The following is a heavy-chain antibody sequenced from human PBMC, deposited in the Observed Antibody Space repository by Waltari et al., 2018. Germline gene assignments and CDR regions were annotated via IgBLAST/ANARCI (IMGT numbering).Heavy chain of an antibody. D-gene: IGHD3-3*01. J-gene: IGHJ6*02. CDR1: GYTFTSYA. V-gene: IGHV1-3*01. CDR2: INAGNGNT. CDR3: ARGFFGRYYYGMDV. Sequence: QVQLVQSGAEVKKPGASVKVSCKASGYTFTSYAMHWVRQAPGQRLEWMGWINAGNGNTKDSQKFQGRVTITRDTSASTAYMELSSLRSEDTAVYYCARGFFGRYYYGMDVWGQGTTVIVSS.